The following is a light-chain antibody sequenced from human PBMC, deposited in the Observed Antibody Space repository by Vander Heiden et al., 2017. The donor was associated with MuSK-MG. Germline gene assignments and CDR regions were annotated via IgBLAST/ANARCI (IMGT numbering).Light chain of an antibody. Sequence: EIVLTQSPATLSLSPGERATLSCRASQSVSSYLAWYQQKPGQAPRLLIYDASNRATGIPDRFSGSGSGTDFTLTISSLEPEDFAVYYCHQRSNWPITFGQGTRLEIK. CDR1: QSVSSY. CDR2: DAS. CDR3: HQRSNWPIT. J-gene: IGKJ5*01. V-gene: IGKV3-11*01.